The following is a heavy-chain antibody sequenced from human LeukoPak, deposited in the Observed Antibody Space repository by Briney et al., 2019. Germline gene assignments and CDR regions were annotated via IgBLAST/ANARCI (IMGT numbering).Heavy chain of an antibody. V-gene: IGHV1-24*01. Sequence: ASVRVSCKVSGYTLTELSMHWVRQAPGKGLEWMGGFDPEDGETIYAQKFQGRVTMTEDTSTDTAYMELSSLRSEDTAVYYCAIHHDYTYPGYYFDYWGQGTLVTVSS. D-gene: IGHD4-11*01. CDR1: GYTLTELS. CDR2: FDPEDGET. J-gene: IGHJ4*02. CDR3: AIHHDYTYPGYYFDY.